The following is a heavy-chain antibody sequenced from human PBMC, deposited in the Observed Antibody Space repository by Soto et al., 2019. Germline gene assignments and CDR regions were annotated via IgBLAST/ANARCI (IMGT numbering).Heavy chain of an antibody. D-gene: IGHD4-17*01. CDR2: ISAYNGNT. V-gene: IGHV1-18*01. CDR3: ARVKESTVTTFSYYGMDV. CDR1: GYTFTSYG. Sequence: GASVKVSCKASGYTFTSYGISWVRQAPGQGLEWMGWISAYNGNTNYAQKLQGRVTMTTDTSTSTAYMELRSLRSDDTAVYYCARVKESTVTTFSYYGMDVWGQGTTVTVSS. J-gene: IGHJ6*02.